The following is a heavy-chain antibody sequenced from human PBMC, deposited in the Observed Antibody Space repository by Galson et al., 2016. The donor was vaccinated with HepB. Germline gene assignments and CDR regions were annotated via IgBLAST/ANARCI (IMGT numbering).Heavy chain of an antibody. CDR3: ATIGYDSTWSATGVPKFDF. Sequence: SLRLSCAASGFTFSSYAMHWVRQAPGKGLDWVASISYEESKKYYADSVKGRFTISRDNSKNPLYRQMNSLRAEDKAVYYCATIGYDSTWSATGVPKFDFWGQGTLVTVSS. CDR2: ISYEESKK. J-gene: IGHJ4*02. CDR1: GFTFSSYA. V-gene: IGHV3-30*04. D-gene: IGHD6-13*01.